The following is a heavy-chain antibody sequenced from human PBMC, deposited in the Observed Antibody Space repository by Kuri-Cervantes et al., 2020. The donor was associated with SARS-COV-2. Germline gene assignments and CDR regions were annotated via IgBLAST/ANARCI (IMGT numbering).Heavy chain of an antibody. CDR1: GFTFSSYA. Sequence: ETLSLTCAASGFTFSSYAMHWVRQAPGKGLEYVSAISSNGGSTYYADSVKGRFTISRDNSKNTLYLQMNSLRAEDTAVYYCARTKSGYYFSAFDIWGQGTMVTVSS. CDR2: ISSNGGST. V-gene: IGHV3-64*02. CDR3: ARTKSGYYFSAFDI. J-gene: IGHJ3*02. D-gene: IGHD3-3*01.